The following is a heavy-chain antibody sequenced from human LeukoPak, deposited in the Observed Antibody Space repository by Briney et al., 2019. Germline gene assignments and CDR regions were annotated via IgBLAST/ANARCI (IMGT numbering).Heavy chain of an antibody. CDR1: GFTFTNAW. CDR3: TTRRQDGW. V-gene: IGHV3-15*01. Sequence: GGSLRLSCAASGFTFTNAWMNWVRQAPAKGLEWVGRIKSIKDGGTPEYAAPVKGRFTISRDDSRNTLYLQMNSLKTEDTAVYYCTTRRQDGWWGQGTLVTVS. D-gene: IGHD2-15*01. J-gene: IGHJ4*02. CDR2: IKSIKDGGTP.